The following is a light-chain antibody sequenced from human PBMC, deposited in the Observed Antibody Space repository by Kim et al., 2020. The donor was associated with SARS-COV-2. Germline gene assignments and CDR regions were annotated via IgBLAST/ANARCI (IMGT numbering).Light chain of an antibody. V-gene: IGLV3-1*01. Sequence: SYELTQPPSVSVSPGQTAIISCSGGKLGGKYVYWYHQQPVQSPVLVMYHDKKRPSAIPERFSCSSSGNTATLTITGTQPMAEADYYCQAWANNIVVFG. J-gene: IGLJ3*02. CDR2: HDK. CDR1: KLGGKY. CDR3: QAWANNIVV.